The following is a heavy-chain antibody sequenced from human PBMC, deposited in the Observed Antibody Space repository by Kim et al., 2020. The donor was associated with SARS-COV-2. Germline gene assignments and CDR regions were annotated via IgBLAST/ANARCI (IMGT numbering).Heavy chain of an antibody. CDR1: GGSFSGYY. CDR2: INHSGST. CDR3: ARGIRSGYYRGRAFDI. V-gene: IGHV4-34*01. J-gene: IGHJ3*02. D-gene: IGHD3-3*01. Sequence: SETLSLTCAVYGGSFSGYYWSWIRQPPGKGLEWIGEINHSGSTNYNPSLKSRVTISVDTSKNQFSLKLSSVTAADTAVYYCARGIRSGYYRGRAFDIWGQGTMVTVSS.